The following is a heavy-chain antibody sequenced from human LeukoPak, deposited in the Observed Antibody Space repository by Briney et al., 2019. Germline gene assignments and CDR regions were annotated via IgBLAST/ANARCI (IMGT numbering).Heavy chain of an antibody. V-gene: IGHV3-30*04. D-gene: IGHD3-16*01. CDR3: APGGGLATEIDY. CDR2: VSYDGIIK. CDR1: GFTFSGCA. Sequence: GGSLRLSCATSGFTFSGCAMHWVRQAPGKGLEWVAVVSYDGIIKYYADSLRGRFTISRDNPKNTLYLQMNGLRTEDTAMYYCAPGGGLATEIDYWGQGTLVTVSS. J-gene: IGHJ4*02.